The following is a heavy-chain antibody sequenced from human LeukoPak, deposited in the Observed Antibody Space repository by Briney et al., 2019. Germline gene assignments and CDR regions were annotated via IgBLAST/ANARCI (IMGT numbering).Heavy chain of an antibody. V-gene: IGHV3-30*04. CDR1: GFTFSSYA. J-gene: IGHJ1*01. D-gene: IGHD4-23*01. CDR3: AKAPGGGNPYFQH. Sequence: PGGSLRLSCAASGFTFSSYAMHWVRQAPGKGLEWVAVISYDGSNKYYADSVKGRFTISRDNSKNTLYLQMNSLRAEDTAVYYCAKAPGGGNPYFQHWGQGTLVTVSS. CDR2: ISYDGSNK.